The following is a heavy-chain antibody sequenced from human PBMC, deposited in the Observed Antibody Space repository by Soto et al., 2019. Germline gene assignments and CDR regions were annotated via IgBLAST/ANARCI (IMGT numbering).Heavy chain of an antibody. CDR3: ARRYCSGGSCYPDY. CDR1: GGSISSGGYS. CDR2: IYHIGST. V-gene: IGHV4-30-2*01. J-gene: IGHJ4*02. D-gene: IGHD2-15*01. Sequence: QLQLQESGSGLVKPSQTLSLTCAVSGGSISSGGYSWSWIRQPPGKGLEWIGYIYHIGSTNYNPSLKSRVTISGDRSKNQFSLKLSSVTAADTAVYYCARRYCSGGSCYPDYWGQGTLVTVSS.